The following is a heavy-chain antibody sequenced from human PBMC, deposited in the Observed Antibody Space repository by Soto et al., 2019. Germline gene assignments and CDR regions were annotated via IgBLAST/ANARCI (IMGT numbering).Heavy chain of an antibody. CDR2: INYDGTST. J-gene: IGHJ4*02. Sequence: EVQLVESGGGLVQPGGSLRLSCEASGFTFSTFWMHWVRQAPGKGLVWVSRINYDGTSTYYADSVKGRVTISRDNAKNTLYLQLNSLRPEDTAVYYCARDFKYWGQGTLVTVSS. CDR3: ARDFKY. CDR1: GFTFSTFW. V-gene: IGHV3-74*01.